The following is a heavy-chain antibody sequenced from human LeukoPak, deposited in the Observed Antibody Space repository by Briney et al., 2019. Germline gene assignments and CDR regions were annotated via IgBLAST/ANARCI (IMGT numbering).Heavy chain of an antibody. J-gene: IGHJ4*02. CDR2: ISGNGGST. CDR1: GFTFSSSA. V-gene: IGHV3-64*01. Sequence: GGSLRLSCAASGFTFSSSAMHWVRQAPGKGLEFVSGISGNGGSTDYGNSVKGRFTISRDSSKKTLFLQMGSLRTEDMAVYYCARGSSSWYGYFDNWGQGTLVTVSS. CDR3: ARGSSSWYGYFDN. D-gene: IGHD6-13*01.